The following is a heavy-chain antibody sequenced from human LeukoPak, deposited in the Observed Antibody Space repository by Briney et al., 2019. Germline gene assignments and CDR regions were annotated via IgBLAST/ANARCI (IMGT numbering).Heavy chain of an antibody. J-gene: IGHJ6*03. D-gene: IGHD3-3*01. CDR1: GGTFSSYA. V-gene: IGHV1-69*05. CDR2: IIPIFGTA. CDR3: ARDTGAYDFWSGYRGACYMDV. Sequence: SVTVSCKASGGTFSSYAISWVRQAPGQGLEWRGGIIPIFGTANYAQKFQGRVTITTDESTSTAYMELSSLRSEDTAVDYCARDTGAYDFWSGYRGACYMDVWGKGTTVTVSS.